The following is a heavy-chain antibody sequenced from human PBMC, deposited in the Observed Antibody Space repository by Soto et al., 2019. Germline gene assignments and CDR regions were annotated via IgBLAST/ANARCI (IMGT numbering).Heavy chain of an antibody. CDR3: AKDAVYGDGLWLAGN. J-gene: IGHJ4*02. Sequence: EVQLFESGGGLVQPGGSLRLSCAASGFSVSRYAMMWVRQPPGKGQEWVAGMTGSGGDIRYADPVKGRLTISKDNSKNILYLQMNSLRAEDTAIYYCAKDAVYGDGLWLAGNWGQGTLVTVSS. CDR1: GFSVSRYA. D-gene: IGHD2-21*01. V-gene: IGHV3-23*01. CDR2: MTGSGGDI.